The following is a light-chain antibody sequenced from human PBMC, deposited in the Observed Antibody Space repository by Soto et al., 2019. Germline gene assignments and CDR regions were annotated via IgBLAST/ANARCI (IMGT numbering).Light chain of an antibody. V-gene: IGKV3-20*01. CDR2: GAC. CDR3: QQFSSYPLT. J-gene: IGKJ4*01. CDR1: QSVSSSY. Sequence: KHAARSISLSPRERATLSCRASQSVSSSYLAWYQQKPGQAPRLRIYGACSRATGIPDRFSGSGSGTDFTLTISRLEPEDFAVYYCQQFSSYPLTFGGGTKVDIK.